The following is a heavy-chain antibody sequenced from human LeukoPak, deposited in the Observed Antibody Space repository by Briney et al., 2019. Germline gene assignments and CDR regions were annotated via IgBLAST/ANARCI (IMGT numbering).Heavy chain of an antibody. CDR1: GFTFSNAW. J-gene: IGHJ5*02. Sequence: GGSLRLSCAASGFTFSNAWMTWVRQAPGKGLEWVGRIKSKTAGGTIDYAAPVKGRFTISRDDSESIAYLQLNSLKTEDTAVYYCARGGYLYGAWGQGSLVTVSS. V-gene: IGHV3-15*01. D-gene: IGHD3-10*01. CDR3: ARGGYLYGA. CDR2: IKSKTAGGTI.